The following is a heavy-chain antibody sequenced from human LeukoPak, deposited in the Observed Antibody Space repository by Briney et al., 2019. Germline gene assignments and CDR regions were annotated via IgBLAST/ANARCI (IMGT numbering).Heavy chain of an antibody. CDR1: GFTFSSYR. CDR2: INSDGSST. Sequence: PGGSLRLSCAASGFTFSSYRMHWVRQAPGKGLVWVSRINSDGSSTSYADSVKGRFTISRDNAKNTLYLQMNSLRAEDTAVYYCARDSGHYYGMDVWGQGTTVTVSS. J-gene: IGHJ6*02. CDR3: ARDSGHYYGMDV. V-gene: IGHV3-74*01.